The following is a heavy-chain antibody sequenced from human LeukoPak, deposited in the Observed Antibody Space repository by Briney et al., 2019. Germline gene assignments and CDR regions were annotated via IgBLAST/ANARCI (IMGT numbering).Heavy chain of an antibody. J-gene: IGHJ4*02. CDR2: AYYRSKWYI. CDR1: GNSVSSNYAA. CDR3: AKGSFQGGFDF. Sequence: SQTLSGTCAISGNSVSSNYAAWHWIRQSPSRGLEWLGEAYYRSKWYIDYAESVKNRITINPDTSKNQLSLQLNSVTPDDTAVYYCAKGSFQGGFDFWGQGTLVTVPS. D-gene: IGHD2-15*01. V-gene: IGHV6-1*01.